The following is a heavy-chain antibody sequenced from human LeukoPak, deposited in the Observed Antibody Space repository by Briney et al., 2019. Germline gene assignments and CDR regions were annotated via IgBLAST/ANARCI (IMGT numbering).Heavy chain of an antibody. Sequence: GGSLRLSCAACGFTFSSYGMHLVRQAPGKGLEWVAVIWYDGSNKYYADSVKGRFTISRDNSKNTLYLQMNSLRAEDTAVYYCGAAMKYGAFDYWGQGTLVTVSS. D-gene: IGHD5-18*01. V-gene: IGHV3-33*01. CDR3: GAAMKYGAFDY. J-gene: IGHJ4*02. CDR2: IWYDGSNK. CDR1: GFTFSSYG.